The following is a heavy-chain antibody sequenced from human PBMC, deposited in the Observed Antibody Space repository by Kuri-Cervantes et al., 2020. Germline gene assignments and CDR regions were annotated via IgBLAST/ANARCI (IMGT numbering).Heavy chain of an antibody. CDR2: IYYSGST. CDR1: GGSISSNGYY. V-gene: IGHV4-39*01. D-gene: IGHD2-15*01. J-gene: IGHJ4*02. CDR3: TRHADVGSRERAFDY. Sequence: SETLSLTCIVSGGSISSNGYYWGWIRQPPGKALEWIGSIYYSGSTYYNPSLKSRVTISADTSKNQFSLRLNSVTAADTAMYYCTRHADVGSRERAFDYWGQGTLVTVSS.